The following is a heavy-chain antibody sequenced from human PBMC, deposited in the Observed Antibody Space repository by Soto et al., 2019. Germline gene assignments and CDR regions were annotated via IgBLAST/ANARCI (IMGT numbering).Heavy chain of an antibody. CDR1: GGSFSGYY. CDR2: INHSGST. Sequence: SETLSLTCAVYGGSFSGYYWSWIRQPPGKGLEWIGEINHSGSTNYNPSLKSRVTISVDTSKNQFSLKLSSVTAAETAGYYCARLRDLTIPTEYYYYGMDDWGQGTTVTVSS. CDR3: ARLRDLTIPTEYYYYGMDD. J-gene: IGHJ6*02. D-gene: IGHD3-16*01. V-gene: IGHV4-34*01.